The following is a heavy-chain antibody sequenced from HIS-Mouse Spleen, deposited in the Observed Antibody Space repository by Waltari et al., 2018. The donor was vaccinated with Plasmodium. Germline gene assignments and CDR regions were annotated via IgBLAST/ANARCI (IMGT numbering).Heavy chain of an antibody. Sequence: AGGLVKPGGSLRLSCAASGFTFSSYSMNWVRQAPGKGLEWVSSISSSSSYIYYADSVKGRFTISRDNAKNSLYLQMNSLRAEDTAVYYCAREDILTGYYNDYWYFDLRGRGTLVTVSS. D-gene: IGHD3-9*01. V-gene: IGHV3-21*01. CDR2: ISSSSSYI. CDR3: AREDILTGYYNDYWYFDL. CDR1: GFTFSSYS. J-gene: IGHJ2*01.